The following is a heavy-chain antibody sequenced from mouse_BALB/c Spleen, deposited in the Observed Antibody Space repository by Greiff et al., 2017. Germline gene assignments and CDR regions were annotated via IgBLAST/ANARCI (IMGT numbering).Heavy chain of an antibody. CDR1: GYSITSDYA. Sequence: DVHLVESGPGLVKPSQSLSLTCTVTGYSITSDYAWNWLRQFPGNKLEWMCYISYSGSTNYNPSLKRRITITRDTSKNQFFLQLNSVTTEDTATYDCARGHYNGTSWFAYWGQGTLVTVSA. J-gene: IGHJ3*01. CDR2: ISYSGST. V-gene: IGHV3-2*02. D-gene: IGHD1-1*01. CDR3: ARGHYNGTSWFAY.